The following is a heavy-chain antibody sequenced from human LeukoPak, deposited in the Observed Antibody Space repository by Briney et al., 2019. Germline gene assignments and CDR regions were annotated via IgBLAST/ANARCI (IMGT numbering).Heavy chain of an antibody. D-gene: IGHD6-13*01. CDR3: ARGYPLSTTAAGTYFQH. Sequence: VASVKVSCKASGYTFTGYYMHWVRQAPGQGLEWMGWINPNSGGTNYAQKFQGRVTMTRDTPISTAYMELSRLRSDDTAVYYCARGYPLSTTAAGTYFQHWGQGTLVTVSS. V-gene: IGHV1-2*02. CDR1: GYTFTGYY. CDR2: INPNSGGT. J-gene: IGHJ1*01.